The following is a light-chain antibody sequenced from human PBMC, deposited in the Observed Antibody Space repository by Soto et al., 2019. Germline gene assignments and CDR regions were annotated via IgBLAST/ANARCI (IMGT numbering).Light chain of an antibody. J-gene: IGKJ4*01. Sequence: DIQMTQSPSSLSASVGDRVTITCRASQSINNHLNWYQQRPGKAPKLLIYAASSLQSGVPSRFSGSGSVKDFTLTISSLHPEDFATYSCQQSYDTPLTFGGGTRVEI. V-gene: IGKV1-39*01. CDR3: QQSYDTPLT. CDR1: QSINNH. CDR2: AAS.